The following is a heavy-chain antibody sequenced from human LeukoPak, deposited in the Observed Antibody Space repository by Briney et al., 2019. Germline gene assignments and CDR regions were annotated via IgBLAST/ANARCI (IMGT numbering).Heavy chain of an antibody. CDR1: GFTFSSYE. CDR2: ISSSGSTI. CDR3: ARGIAAADLDY. V-gene: IGHV3-48*03. Sequence: GGSLRLSCAASGFTFSSYEMNWARQAPGKGLEWVSYISSSGSTIYYADSVKGRFTISRDNAKNSLYLQMNSLRAEDTAVYYCARGIAAADLDYWGQGTLVTVSS. J-gene: IGHJ4*02. D-gene: IGHD6-13*01.